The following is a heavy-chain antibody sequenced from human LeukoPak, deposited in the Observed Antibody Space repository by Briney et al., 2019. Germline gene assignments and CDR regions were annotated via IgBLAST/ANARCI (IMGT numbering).Heavy chain of an antibody. V-gene: IGHV1-18*01. CDR3: ARQLDQVPDAFDI. CDR2: ISAYNGNT. CDR1: GYTFTSYG. D-gene: IGHD6-6*01. J-gene: IGHJ3*02. Sequence: ASVKVSCMASGYTFTSYGISWVRQAPGQALEWMGWISAYNGNTNYAQKLQGRVTMTTDTSTSTAYMELRSLRSDDTAVYYCARQLDQVPDAFDIWGQGTMVTVSS.